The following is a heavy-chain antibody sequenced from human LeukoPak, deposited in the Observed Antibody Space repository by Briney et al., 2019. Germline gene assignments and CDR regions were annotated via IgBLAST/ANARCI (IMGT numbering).Heavy chain of an antibody. D-gene: IGHD2-15*01. Sequence: PGGSLRLSCAASGFTFSNAWMSWVRQAPGKGLEWVSSISSSSSYIYYADSVRGRFTISRDNARNSLYLQMNSLRGEDTAVYYCARDENAYCSGGSCSYFQHWGQGTLVTVSS. CDR2: ISSSSSYI. CDR3: ARDENAYCSGGSCSYFQH. V-gene: IGHV3-21*01. CDR1: GFTFSNAW. J-gene: IGHJ1*01.